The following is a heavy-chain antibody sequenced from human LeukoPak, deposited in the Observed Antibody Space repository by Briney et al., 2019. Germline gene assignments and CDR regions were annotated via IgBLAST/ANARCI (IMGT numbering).Heavy chain of an antibody. CDR2: INPNSGGT. CDR1: GYTFTGYY. J-gene: IGHJ4*02. V-gene: IGHV1-2*02. D-gene: IGHD6-13*01. Sequence: GASVKVSCKASGYTFTGYYMHWVRQAPGQGLEWMGWINPNSGGTNYAQKLQGRVTMTTDTSTSTAYMELRSLRSDDTAVYYCARLRGFEAAAICLDYWGQGTLVTVSS. CDR3: ARLRGFEAAAICLDY.